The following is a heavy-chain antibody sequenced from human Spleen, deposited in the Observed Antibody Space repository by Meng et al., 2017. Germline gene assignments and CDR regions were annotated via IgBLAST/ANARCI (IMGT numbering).Heavy chain of an antibody. V-gene: IGHV1-2*06. J-gene: IGHJ4*02. D-gene: IGHD1-14*01. CDR3: ARDLQAGSPYYFDY. Sequence: QVHLAQSGAEVKKPGASVKVSCKASGYTFTGYYMHWVRQAPGQGLEWMGRINPNSGGTNYAQKFQGRVTMTRDTSISTAYMELSRLRSDDTAVYYCARDLQAGSPYYFDYWGQGTLVTVSS. CDR1: GYTFTGYY. CDR2: INPNSGGT.